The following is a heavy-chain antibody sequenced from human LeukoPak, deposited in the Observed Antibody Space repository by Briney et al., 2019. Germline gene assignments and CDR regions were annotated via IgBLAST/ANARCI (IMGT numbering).Heavy chain of an antibody. CDR1: GGSINSYY. V-gene: IGHV4-59*01. CDR3: ARSGYYHSGVYKWWLDP. Sequence: PSETLSLTCTVSGGSINSYYWSWIRQPPGKGLEWIGYIYYSGSTNYNPSLKSRVTISVDMSKNQFSLKLSSVTAAGTAVYYCARSGYYHSGVYKWWLDPWGQGTLVTVSS. D-gene: IGHD3-22*01. J-gene: IGHJ5*02. CDR2: IYYSGST.